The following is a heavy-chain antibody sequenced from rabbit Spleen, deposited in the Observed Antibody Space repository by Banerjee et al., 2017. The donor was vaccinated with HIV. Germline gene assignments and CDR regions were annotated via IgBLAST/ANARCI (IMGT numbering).Heavy chain of an antibody. CDR3: ARDLVAVIGWNFNL. D-gene: IGHD1-1*01. CDR1: GFSFSSSYY. V-gene: IGHV1S45*01. J-gene: IGHJ4*01. Sequence: QEQLVESGGGLFQPEGSLTLTCKASGFSFSSSYYMCWVRQAPGKGLQWIACIDAGTSGSAAYASWAKGRFTISRTSSTTVTLQMTSLTAADTATYFCARDLVAVIGWNFNLWGPGTLVTVS. CDR2: IDAGTSGSA.